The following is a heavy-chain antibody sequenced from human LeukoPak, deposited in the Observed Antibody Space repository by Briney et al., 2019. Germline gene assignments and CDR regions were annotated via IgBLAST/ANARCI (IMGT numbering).Heavy chain of an antibody. CDR2: ISYDGSNK. D-gene: IGHD2-21*02. CDR1: GFTFSSYA. V-gene: IGHV3-30-3*01. CDR3: ARDPSWGGGDAYFDY. J-gene: IGHJ4*02. Sequence: PGGSLRLSCAASGFTFSSYAMHWVRQAPGKGLDWVTVISYDGSNKYYADSVKGRFTISRDNSKSTLYLQMNSLRAEDTAVYYCARDPSWGGGDAYFDYWGQGTLVTVSS.